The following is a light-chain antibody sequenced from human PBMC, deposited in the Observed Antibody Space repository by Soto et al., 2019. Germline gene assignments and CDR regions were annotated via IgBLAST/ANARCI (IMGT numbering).Light chain of an antibody. J-gene: IGKJ5*01. CDR1: QSVRSN. V-gene: IGKV3-15*01. Sequence: EIVMTQSPATLSVSPGERATLSCRASQSVRSNLAWYQQKPGQAPRLLIYDASTRAPGIPARFSGSGSGTELTLTISSLQSDDFAVYHCQQYNSWPPTFGHGTRLEIK. CDR3: QQYNSWPPT. CDR2: DAS.